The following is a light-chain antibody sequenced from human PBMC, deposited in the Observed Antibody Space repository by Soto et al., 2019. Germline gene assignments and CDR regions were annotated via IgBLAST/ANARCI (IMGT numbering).Light chain of an antibody. CDR3: QQSGSSFYT. CDR1: QSVSSAY. J-gene: IGKJ2*01. V-gene: IGKV3-20*01. Sequence: EIVLTQSPGTLSLSPGERATLSCRASQSVSSAYLAWYQQIPGQAPSLLIYGASSRATGIPDRFSGSGSGTDFTLTISGLEPEDFAVYYCQQSGSSFYTLGQGTKVEIK. CDR2: GAS.